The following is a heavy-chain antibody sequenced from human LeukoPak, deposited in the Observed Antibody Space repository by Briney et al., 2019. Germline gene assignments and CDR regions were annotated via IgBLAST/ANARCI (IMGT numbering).Heavy chain of an antibody. CDR2: IYYSGST. CDR1: GGSISSYY. D-gene: IGHD2-8*02. V-gene: IGHV4-59*01. CDR3: ASARLVGAFDI. Sequence: SETLSLTCTVSGGSISSYYWSWIRQPPGKGLEWIGYIYYSGSTNYNPSLKSRVTISVDTSKNQFSLKLSSVTAADTAVYYCASARLVGAFDIWGQGTMVTVSS. J-gene: IGHJ3*02.